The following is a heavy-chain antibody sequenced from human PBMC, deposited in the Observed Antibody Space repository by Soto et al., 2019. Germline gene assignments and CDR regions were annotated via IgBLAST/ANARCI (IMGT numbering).Heavy chain of an antibody. CDR3: ARGRSYYYDSSGYYDFDY. CDR1: GGSISSYY. Sequence: SETLSLTCTVSGGSISSYYWSWIRQPPGKGLEWIGYIYYSGSTNYNPSLKSRVTISVDTSTSTAYMELSSLRSEDTAVYYCARGRSYYYDSSGYYDFDYWGQGTLVTVSS. V-gene: IGHV4-59*01. J-gene: IGHJ4*02. CDR2: IYYSGST. D-gene: IGHD3-22*01.